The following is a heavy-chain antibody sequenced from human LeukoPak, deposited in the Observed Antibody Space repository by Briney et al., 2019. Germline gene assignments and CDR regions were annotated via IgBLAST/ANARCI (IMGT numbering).Heavy chain of an antibody. CDR1: GGSFSGYY. V-gene: IGHV4-34*01. J-gene: IGHJ5*02. CDR2: INHGGIT. Sequence: SETLSLTCAVEGGSFSGYYWSWIRQPPGKGLEWIGEINHGGITTYNPSLRSRVSISIDTSKMQFSLKLRAVTAADRAVYYCARGLRGYSYGNWFDPWGQGTLVTVSS. D-gene: IGHD5-18*01. CDR3: ARGLRGYSYGNWFDP.